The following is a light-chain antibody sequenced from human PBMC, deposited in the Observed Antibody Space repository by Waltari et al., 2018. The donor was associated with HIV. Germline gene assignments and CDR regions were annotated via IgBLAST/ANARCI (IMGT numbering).Light chain of an antibody. CDR3: AAWDDSLSGRV. V-gene: IGLV1-47*01. J-gene: IGLJ3*02. CDR2: RNN. CDR1: SSNIGSNY. Sequence: QSVLTQPPSASGTPGQRVTVSCSGSSSNIGSNYVYWYQQLPGTAPKLLIARNNLLPSGVPDLFSGSKSGTSASLAISGLRSEDEADYYCAAWDDSLSGRVFGGGTKLTVL.